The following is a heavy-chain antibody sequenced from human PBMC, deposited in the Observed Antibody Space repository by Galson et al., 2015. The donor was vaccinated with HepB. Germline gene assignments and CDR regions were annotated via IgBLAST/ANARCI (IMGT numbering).Heavy chain of an antibody. V-gene: IGHV3-30*02. CDR2: IRYDGSNK. Sequence: SLRLSCAASGFTFSSYGMHWVRQAPGKGLEWVAFIRYDGSNKYYADSVKGRFTISRDNSKNTLYLQMNSLRAEDTAVYYCATGMGCDGGSCYYFDYWGQGTLVTVSS. J-gene: IGHJ4*02. CDR1: GFTFSSYG. CDR3: ATGMGCDGGSCYYFDY. D-gene: IGHD2-15*01.